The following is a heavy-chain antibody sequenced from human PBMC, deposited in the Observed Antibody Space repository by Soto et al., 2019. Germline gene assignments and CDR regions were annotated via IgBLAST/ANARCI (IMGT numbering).Heavy chain of an antibody. CDR3: ARGAVLVPAAKYYYYGMDV. CDR1: GFTFSSYA. D-gene: IGHD2-2*01. Sequence: PGGSLRLSCAASGFTFSSYAMHWVRQAPGKGLEWVAVISYDGSNKYYADSVKGRFTISRDNSKNTLYLQMNSLRAEDTAVYYCARGAVLVPAAKYYYYGMDVWGQGTTVTVSS. J-gene: IGHJ6*02. V-gene: IGHV3-30-3*01. CDR2: ISYDGSNK.